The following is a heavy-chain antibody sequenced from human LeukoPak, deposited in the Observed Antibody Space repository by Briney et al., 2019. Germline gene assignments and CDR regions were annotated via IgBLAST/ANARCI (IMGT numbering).Heavy chain of an antibody. D-gene: IGHD4-17*01. Sequence: GGSLRLSCAASGFTFSDYNMRWIRQAPGKGLEWVSSISRSGSTKYYADSVKGRFTISRDNAKNSLYLQMNSLRAEDTAVYYCARGAVTTGGFDYWGQGTLVTVSS. J-gene: IGHJ4*02. V-gene: IGHV3-11*04. CDR2: ISRSGSTK. CDR1: GFTFSDYN. CDR3: ARGAVTTGGFDY.